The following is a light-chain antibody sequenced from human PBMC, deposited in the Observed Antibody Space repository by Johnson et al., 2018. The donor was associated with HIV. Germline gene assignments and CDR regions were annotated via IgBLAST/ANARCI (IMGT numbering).Light chain of an antibody. CDR3: AAWDDSLSGYV. CDR2: RNN. V-gene: IGLV1-47*01. Sequence: QSVLTQSPSASGTPGQRVTISCSGSSSNIGSNYVYWYQQLPGTTPKLLIYRNNPRPSGVPDRFSGSKSGTSASRDISGPRSEDEADYYCAAWDDSLSGYVFGTGTKVTVL. J-gene: IGLJ1*01. CDR1: SSNIGSNY.